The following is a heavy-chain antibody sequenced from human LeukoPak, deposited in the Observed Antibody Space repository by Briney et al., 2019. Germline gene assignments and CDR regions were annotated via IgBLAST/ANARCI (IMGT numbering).Heavy chain of an antibody. Sequence: SETLSLTCAVSNGSISSGGYSWSWIRQPPGKGLEWIGYIYYSGSTYYNPSLKSRVTMSVDTSKNQFSLKLSSVTAADTAVYYCASGYSYDLFDYWGQGTLVTVSS. V-gene: IGHV4-30-4*07. CDR3: ASGYSYDLFDY. CDR2: IYYSGST. CDR1: NGSISSGGYS. J-gene: IGHJ4*02. D-gene: IGHD5-18*01.